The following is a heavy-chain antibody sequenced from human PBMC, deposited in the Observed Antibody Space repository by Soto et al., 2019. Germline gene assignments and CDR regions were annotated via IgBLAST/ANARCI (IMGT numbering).Heavy chain of an antibody. J-gene: IGHJ4*02. D-gene: IGHD1-1*01. CDR3: AKVWSGTFFDS. CDR1: GFTFTNYA. CDR2: ISGNGGST. Sequence: GGSLRLSCAASGFTFTNYAMSWVRQAPGKGLEWVSTISGNGGSTYNADSVKGRFTISRDNSKNTLYLQMNSLRADDTAVYYCAKVWSGTFFDSWGQGTPVTVS. V-gene: IGHV3-23*01.